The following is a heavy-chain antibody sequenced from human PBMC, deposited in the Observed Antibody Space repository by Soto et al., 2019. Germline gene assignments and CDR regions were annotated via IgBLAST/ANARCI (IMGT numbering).Heavy chain of an antibody. D-gene: IGHD2-15*01. CDR3: ARAKWRSGVVPPPEFDP. V-gene: IGHV3-66*01. CDR1: GFTVSSNY. J-gene: IGHJ5*02. Sequence: PGGSLRLSCAASGFTVSSNYMSWVRQAPGKGLEWVSVIYSGGSTYYADSVKGRFTISRDNSKNTLYLQMNSLRAEDTAVYYCARAKWRSGVVPPPEFDPWGQGTLVTVSS. CDR2: IYSGGST.